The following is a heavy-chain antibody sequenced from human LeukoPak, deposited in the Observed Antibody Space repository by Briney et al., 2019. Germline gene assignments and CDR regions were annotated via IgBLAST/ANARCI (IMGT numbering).Heavy chain of an antibody. Sequence: GGSLRLSCAASGFTFSSYGMHWVRQAPGKGLEWVAVIWYDGSNKYYADSVKGRFTISRDNSKNTLYLQMNSLRAEDTAVYYCARAGGVLWFGEFYYYGMDVWGQGTTVTVSS. CDR1: GFTFSSYG. V-gene: IGHV3-33*01. CDR2: IWYDGSNK. J-gene: IGHJ6*02. CDR3: ARAGGVLWFGEFYYYGMDV. D-gene: IGHD3-10*01.